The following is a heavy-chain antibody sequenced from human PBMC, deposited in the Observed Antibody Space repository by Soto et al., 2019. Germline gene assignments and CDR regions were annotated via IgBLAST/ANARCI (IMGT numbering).Heavy chain of an antibody. V-gene: IGHV1-69*13. CDR3: ARGVPYLGTYYFDY. CDR1: GGTFSSYA. Sequence: GASVKVSCKASGGTFSSYAISWVRQAPGQGLEWMGGIIPIFGTANYAQKFQGRVTITADESTSTAYMELSSLRSEDTAVYYCARGVPYLGTYYFDYWGQGTLVTVSS. CDR2: IIPIFGTA. J-gene: IGHJ4*02. D-gene: IGHD1-26*01.